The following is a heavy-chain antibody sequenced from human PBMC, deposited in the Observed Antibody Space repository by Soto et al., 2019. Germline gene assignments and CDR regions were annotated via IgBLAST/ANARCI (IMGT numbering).Heavy chain of an antibody. D-gene: IGHD2-15*01. V-gene: IGHV1-69*13. CDR3: ARDSFGFGYCSGGSCSDR. J-gene: IGHJ5*02. CDR1: GGTFSSYA. Sequence: SVKVSCKASGGTFSSYAISWVRQAPGQGLEWMGGIIPIFGTANYAQKFQGRVTITADESTSTAYMELSSLRSEDTAVYYCARDSFGFGYCSGGSCSDRWGQGTLVTVSS. CDR2: IIPIFGTA.